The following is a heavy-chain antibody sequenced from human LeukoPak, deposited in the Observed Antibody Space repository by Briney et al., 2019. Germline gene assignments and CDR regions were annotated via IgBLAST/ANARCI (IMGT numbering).Heavy chain of an antibody. Sequence: LGGSLRLSCAASGFTFSSYAMHWVRQAPGKGLEWVAVISYDGSNKYYADSVKGRFTISRDNSKNTLYLQMNSLRAEDTAVYYCARAGWGSRYYFDYWGQGTLVTVSS. CDR1: GFTFSSYA. CDR2: ISYDGSNK. J-gene: IGHJ4*02. CDR3: ARAGWGSRYYFDY. V-gene: IGHV3-30*04. D-gene: IGHD7-27*01.